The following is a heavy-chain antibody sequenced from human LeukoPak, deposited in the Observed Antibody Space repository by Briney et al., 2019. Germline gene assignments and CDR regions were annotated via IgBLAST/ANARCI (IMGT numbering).Heavy chain of an antibody. Sequence: SETLSLTCTVSGGSISSGGYYWSWIRQPPGKGLGWIGYIYHSGSTYYNPSLKSRVTISVDRSKNQFSLKLSSVTAADTAVYYCARGYTGSSSWYSDAFDIWGQGTMVTVSS. CDR2: IYHSGST. J-gene: IGHJ3*02. D-gene: IGHD6-13*01. CDR1: GGSISSGGYY. V-gene: IGHV4-30-2*01. CDR3: ARGYTGSSSWYSDAFDI.